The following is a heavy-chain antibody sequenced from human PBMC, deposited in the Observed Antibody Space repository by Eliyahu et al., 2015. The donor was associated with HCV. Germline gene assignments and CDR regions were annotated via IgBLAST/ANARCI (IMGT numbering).Heavy chain of an antibody. V-gene: IGHV3-30*04. CDR3: AREYYYGSGTEGFDY. CDR1: GFTFSSXA. CDR2: ISYDGSDR. D-gene: IGHD3-10*01. J-gene: IGHJ4*02. Sequence: QVQLVESGGGVVQPGRSLSLSCAASGFTFSSXAMHWVRQAPGKGLEWXAVISYDGSDRYYADSVKGRFTISRDNSKNTLYLQMNSLRAEDTAVHYCAREYYYGSGTEGFDYWGQGTLVTVSS.